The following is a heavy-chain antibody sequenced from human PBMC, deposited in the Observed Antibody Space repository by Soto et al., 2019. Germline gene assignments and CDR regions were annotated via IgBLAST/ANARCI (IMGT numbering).Heavy chain of an antibody. CDR1: GFTFSSYA. V-gene: IGHV3-23*01. CDR3: AKRMTIFGVVTSIDY. Sequence: GGSLRLSCAASGFTFSSYAMSWVRQAPGKGLEWVSGISASGGSTYYADSVKGRFTISRDNSKNTLYLQMNSLRAEDTAVYYCAKRMTIFGVVTSIDYWGQGTLVTVSS. D-gene: IGHD3-3*01. CDR2: ISASGGST. J-gene: IGHJ4*02.